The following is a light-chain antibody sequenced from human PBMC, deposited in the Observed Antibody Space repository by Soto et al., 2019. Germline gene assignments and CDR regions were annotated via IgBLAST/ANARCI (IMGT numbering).Light chain of an antibody. CDR3: QQYSLYPPT. CDR2: AAS. CDR1: QGINRW. J-gene: IGKJ4*01. Sequence: DIQMTQSPSSLSASVGDRVTITCRASQGINRWLAWYQQKPEKAPKSLIHAASSLQSGVPSRFSGSGSGTDFTLTISSLQPQDFATYYCQQYSLYPPTLGGGTKVDIK. V-gene: IGKV1D-16*01.